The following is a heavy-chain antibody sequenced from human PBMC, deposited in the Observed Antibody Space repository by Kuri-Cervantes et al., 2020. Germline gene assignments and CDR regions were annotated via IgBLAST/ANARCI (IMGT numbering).Heavy chain of an antibody. CDR2: MSYDGSNK. V-gene: IGHV3-30*03. D-gene: IGHD5-18*01. CDR3: ARDKGYSYGSRRAYWYFDL. CDR1: GFTFSSYG. Sequence: GESLKISCAASGFTFSSYGMHWVRQAPGKGLEWVAVMSYDGSNKYYADSVKGRFTISRDNSKNTLYLQMNSLRAEDTAVYYCARDKGYSYGSRRAYWYFDLWGRGTLVTVSS. J-gene: IGHJ2*01.